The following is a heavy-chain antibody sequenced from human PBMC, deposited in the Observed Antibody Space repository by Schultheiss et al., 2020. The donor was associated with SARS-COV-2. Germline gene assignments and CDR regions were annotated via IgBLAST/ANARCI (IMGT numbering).Heavy chain of an antibody. CDR2: IYYSGST. D-gene: IGHD2-2*01. Sequence: SETLSLTCAVYGGSFSNYHWSWIRQHPGKGLEWIGYIYYSGSTYYNPSLKSRVTISVDTSKNQFSLKLSSVTAADTAVYYCARVIREYQLLFDWFDPWGQGTLVTVSS. V-gene: IGHV4-31*11. J-gene: IGHJ5*02. CDR1: GGSFSNYH. CDR3: ARVIREYQLLFDWFDP.